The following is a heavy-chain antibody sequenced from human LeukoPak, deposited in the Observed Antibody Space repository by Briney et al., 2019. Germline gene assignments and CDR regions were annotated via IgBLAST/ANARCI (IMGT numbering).Heavy chain of an antibody. D-gene: IGHD4-11*01. CDR3: ARWGNDYSQFDS. CDR1: GFTFNNYA. V-gene: IGHV3-23*01. Sequence: GGSLRLSCAASGFTFNNYAMTWVRQAPGKGLGWVSVVSGSGDNTNYADSVKGRFTISRDNSKNTLFLQMNSLRTEDTAVYFCARWGNDYSQFDSWGQGTLVTVS. J-gene: IGHJ4*02. CDR2: VSGSGDNT.